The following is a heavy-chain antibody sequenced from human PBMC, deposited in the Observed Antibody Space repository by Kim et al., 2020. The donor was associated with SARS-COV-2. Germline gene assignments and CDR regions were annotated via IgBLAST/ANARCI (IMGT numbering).Heavy chain of an antibody. CDR2: IYYSGST. D-gene: IGHD3-22*01. J-gene: IGHJ4*02. V-gene: IGHV4-39*01. Sequence: SETLSLTCTVSGGSISSSSYYWGWIRQPPGKGLEWIGSIYYSGSTYYNPSLKSRVTISVDTSKNQFSLKLSSVTAADTVVYYCARQMGITMIVVVISTHFDYWGQGTLVTVSS. CDR1: GGSISSSSYY. CDR3: ARQMGITMIVVVISTHFDY.